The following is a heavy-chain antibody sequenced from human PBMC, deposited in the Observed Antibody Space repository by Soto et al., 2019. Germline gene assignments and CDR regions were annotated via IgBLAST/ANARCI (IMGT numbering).Heavy chain of an antibody. CDR3: AKDWFGYYYGSGVDY. CDR2: ISGSGGST. D-gene: IGHD3-10*01. V-gene: IGHV3-23*01. Sequence: PGGSLRLSCAASGFTFSSYAMSWVRQAPGKGLEWVSAISGSGGSTYYADSVKGRFTISRDNSKNTLYLQMNSLRAEDTAVYYCAKDWFGYYYGSGVDYWGQGTLVTVSS. J-gene: IGHJ4*02. CDR1: GFTFSSYA.